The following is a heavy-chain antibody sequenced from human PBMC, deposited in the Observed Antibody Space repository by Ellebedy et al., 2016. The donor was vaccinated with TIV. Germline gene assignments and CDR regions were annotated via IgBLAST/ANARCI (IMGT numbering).Heavy chain of an antibody. CDR1: GGSITSSSW. V-gene: IGHV4-4*02. J-gene: IGHJ4*02. CDR3: ATGRGSCTPTSCQIGAY. Sequence: MPSETLSLTCTVSGGSITSSSWWTWVRQPPGKGLEWIGELFHSGSTNYNLSLKSRVTISVDKSKNQFSLHLRSVTAADTAVYYCATGRGSCTPTSCQIGAYWGQGTLVSVSS. CDR2: LFHSGST. D-gene: IGHD2-2*01.